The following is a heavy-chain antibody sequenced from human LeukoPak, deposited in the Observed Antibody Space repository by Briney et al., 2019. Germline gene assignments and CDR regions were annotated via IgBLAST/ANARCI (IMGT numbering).Heavy chain of an antibody. CDR1: GGSISSSNW. J-gene: IGHJ6*02. CDR2: NFHSGSS. D-gene: IGHD3-10*01. Sequence: GTLSLTCAVSGGSISSSNWWSWVRQPPGKGLEWIGENFHSGSSNYNPSLKSRVTISVDKSKNQYSLKLSSVTAADTAVYYCARHPITMVRGVIISYGMDVWGQGTTVTVSS. CDR3: ARHPITMVRGVIISYGMDV. V-gene: IGHV4-4*02.